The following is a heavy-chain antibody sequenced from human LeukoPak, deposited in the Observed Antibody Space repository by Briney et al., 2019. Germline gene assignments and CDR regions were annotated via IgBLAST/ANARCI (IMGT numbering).Heavy chain of an antibody. CDR3: ARDSKGVLSHFDI. Sequence: GGSLRLSCAASGFTVSSNHMSWVRQAPGKGLEWVSVIYSGGSTYCADSVKGRFTISRDNSKNTLYLQMNSLRAEDTAVYYCARDSKGVLSHFDIWGQGTMVTVSS. D-gene: IGHD2-15*01. J-gene: IGHJ3*02. V-gene: IGHV3-66*01. CDR2: IYSGGST. CDR1: GFTVSSNH.